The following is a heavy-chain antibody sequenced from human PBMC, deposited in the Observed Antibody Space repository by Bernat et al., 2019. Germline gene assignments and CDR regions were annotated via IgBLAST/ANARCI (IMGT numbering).Heavy chain of an antibody. D-gene: IGHD6-19*01. CDR1: GFTVSSNY. CDR2: IFSGGST. CDR3: ARELSSGWYDY. Sequence: EVQLVESGGGLIQPGGSLRLSCAASGFTVSSNYMSWVRQTPGKGLEWVSVIFSGGSTYYADSVKGRFTISRDNSKNTLYLQMNSLRAEDTAVYYCARELSSGWYDYWGQGTLVTVSS. J-gene: IGHJ4*02. V-gene: IGHV3-53*01.